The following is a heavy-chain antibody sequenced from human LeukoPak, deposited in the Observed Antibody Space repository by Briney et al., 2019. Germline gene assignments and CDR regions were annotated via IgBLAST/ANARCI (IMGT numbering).Heavy chain of an antibody. J-gene: IGHJ4*02. CDR2: ISSSGSTI. CDR1: GFTFSSYE. Sequence: GGSLRLSCAAPGFTFSSYEMNWVRQAPGKGLEWVSYISSSGSTIYYADSVKGRFTISRGNAKNSLYLQMNSLRAEDTAVYYCARVEAVTTAGGAVDYWGQGTLVTVSS. D-gene: IGHD4-17*01. V-gene: IGHV3-48*03. CDR3: ARVEAVTTAGGAVDY.